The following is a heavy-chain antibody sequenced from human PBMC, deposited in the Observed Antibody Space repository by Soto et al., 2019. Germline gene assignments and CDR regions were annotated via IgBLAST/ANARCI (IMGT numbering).Heavy chain of an antibody. D-gene: IGHD3-9*01. CDR1: GYIFTSYG. Sequence: VQLVQSGAEVKKPGASVKVSCKASGYIFTSYGITWVRQAPGQGLEWMGWISTYNGNTNYAQKFQDRVTMTTDTSTSTAYMELRSLRSDDTDVYYCARELIVTGTYFDYWGQGTLVTVSS. V-gene: IGHV1-18*04. J-gene: IGHJ4*02. CDR3: ARELIVTGTYFDY. CDR2: ISTYNGNT.